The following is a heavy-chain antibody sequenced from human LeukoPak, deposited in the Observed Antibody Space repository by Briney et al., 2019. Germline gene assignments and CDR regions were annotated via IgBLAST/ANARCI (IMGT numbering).Heavy chain of an antibody. Sequence: ASVKVSCKASGYTFTGYYMHWVRQAPGQGLEWMGWINPNSGGTNYAQKFQGWVTMTRDTSISTAYMELSRLRSDDTAVYYCARSYSSGPHGGGDYWGQGTLVTVSS. CDR3: ARSYSSGPHGGGDY. CDR2: INPNSGGT. V-gene: IGHV1-2*04. J-gene: IGHJ4*02. D-gene: IGHD6-19*01. CDR1: GYTFTGYY.